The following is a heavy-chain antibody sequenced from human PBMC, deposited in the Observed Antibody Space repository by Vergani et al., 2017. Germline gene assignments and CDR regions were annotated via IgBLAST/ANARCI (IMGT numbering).Heavy chain of an antibody. CDR1: GFTFSSYA. V-gene: IGHV3-30-3*01. J-gene: IGHJ4*02. CDR3: ASEYCTNGVCYTGIDY. Sequence: QVQLLESGGGVVQPGRSLRLSCAASGFTFSSYAMHWVRQAPGKGLEWVAVISYDGSNKYYADSVKGRFTISRDNSKNTLYLQMNSLRAEDTAVYYCASEYCTNGVCYTGIDYWGQGTLVTVSS. CDR2: ISYDGSNK. D-gene: IGHD2-8*01.